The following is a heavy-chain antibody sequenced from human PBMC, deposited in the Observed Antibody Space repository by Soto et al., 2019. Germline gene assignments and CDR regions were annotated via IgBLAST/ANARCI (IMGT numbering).Heavy chain of an antibody. Sequence: GGSLRLSCAASGFTFSSYSMNWVRQAPGKGLEWVSSISSSSSYIYYADSVKGRFTIPRDNVKNSLYLQMNSLRAEDTAVYYCAWPASTMTFDAFDIWGQGTMVTVSS. D-gene: IGHD3-22*01. CDR2: ISSSSSYI. CDR3: AWPASTMTFDAFDI. CDR1: GFTFSSYS. V-gene: IGHV3-21*01. J-gene: IGHJ3*02.